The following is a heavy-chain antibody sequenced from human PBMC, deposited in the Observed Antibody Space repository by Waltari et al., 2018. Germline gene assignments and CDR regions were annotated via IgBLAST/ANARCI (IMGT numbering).Heavy chain of an antibody. V-gene: IGHV3-74*01. CDR2: TNSDGRST. CDR3: ARNAKDWRSNELLDS. D-gene: IGHD1-1*01. Sequence: SGLTFSGQWMHWVRQAPGKGLVWVSRTNSDGRSTSYADSVKGRFTISRDTAKNTLYLQKNRLRAEDTGVYYCARNAKDWRSNELLDSSGQGTLVTVSS. J-gene: IGHJ4*02. CDR1: GLTFSGQW.